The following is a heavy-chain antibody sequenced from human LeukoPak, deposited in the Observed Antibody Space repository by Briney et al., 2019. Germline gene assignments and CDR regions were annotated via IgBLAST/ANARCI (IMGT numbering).Heavy chain of an antibody. Sequence: GGSLRLSCAASGFTFSSYAMTWVRQAPGKGLEWVSAISAGGGSTYYADSVKGRFTISRDNSKNTLYLQLNSLRAEDTAVYYCAKDSGSGSYYYWGQGTLVTVSS. V-gene: IGHV3-23*01. CDR1: GFTFSSYA. CDR2: ISAGGGST. J-gene: IGHJ4*02. D-gene: IGHD3-10*01. CDR3: AKDSGSGSYYY.